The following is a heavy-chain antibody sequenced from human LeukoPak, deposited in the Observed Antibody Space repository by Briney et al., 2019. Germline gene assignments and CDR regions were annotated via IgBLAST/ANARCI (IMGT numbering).Heavy chain of an antibody. CDR3: ARDQREYGDYHAFDI. CDR1: GFTFSSYA. J-gene: IGHJ3*02. D-gene: IGHD4-17*01. V-gene: IGHV3-23*01. CDR2: ISGSGGST. Sequence: GGSLRLSCAASGFTFSSYAMSWVRQAPGKGLEWVSAISGSGGSTYYADSVKGRFTISRDNAKNSLYLQMNSLRAEDTAVYYCARDQREYGDYHAFDIWGQGTMVTVSS.